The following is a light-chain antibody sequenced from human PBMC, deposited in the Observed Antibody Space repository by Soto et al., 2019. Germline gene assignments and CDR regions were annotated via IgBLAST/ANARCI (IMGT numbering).Light chain of an antibody. CDR3: QSYDGSPSGPVV. V-gene: IGLV1-40*01. CDR2: DNN. J-gene: IGLJ2*01. CDR1: RSNIGAGFD. Sequence: QSVLTQPPSVSGAPGQRVTISCTGTRSNIGAGFDVHWYQQLPGTAPKLLIYDNNNRHSGVPDRFSGSKSGTSASLAITGLQAEDEADYYCQSYDGSPSGPVVFGGGTKLTVL.